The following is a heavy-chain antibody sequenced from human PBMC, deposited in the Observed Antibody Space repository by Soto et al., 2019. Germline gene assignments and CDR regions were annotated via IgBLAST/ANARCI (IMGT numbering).Heavy chain of an antibody. CDR1: GNTFTSYD. D-gene: IGHD3-10*01. J-gene: IGHJ4*02. V-gene: IGHV1-8*01. CDR2: INPNSGNI. CDR3: ARGRASGSYYLLDY. Sequence: ASVKVSCKASGNTFTSYDINWVRQATGHGLEWMGWINPNSGNIGYAQKFQGRVTMARDTAIRTAYMEVSRLRSDDTAVYYCARGRASGSYYLLDYWGQGTLVTVSS.